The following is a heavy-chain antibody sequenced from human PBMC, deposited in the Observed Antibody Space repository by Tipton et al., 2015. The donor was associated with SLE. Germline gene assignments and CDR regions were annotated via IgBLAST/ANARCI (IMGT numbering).Heavy chain of an antibody. V-gene: IGHV1-18*01. CDR3: ANNLVATIGAFDI. CDR1: GYTFTSYG. D-gene: IGHD5-12*01. J-gene: IGHJ3*02. CDR2: MNAYNGNT. Sequence: VQLVQSGAEVKKPGASVKVSCKASGYTFTSYGISWVRRAPGQGLEWMGWMNAYNGNTNYAQKFQGRVTMTTDTSTSTAYMELRSLTSDDTAVYYCANNLVATIGAFDIWGQGTMVTVSS.